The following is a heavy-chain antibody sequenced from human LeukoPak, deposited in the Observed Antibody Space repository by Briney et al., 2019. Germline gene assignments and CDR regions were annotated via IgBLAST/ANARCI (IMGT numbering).Heavy chain of an antibody. CDR2: ISYDGSNK. D-gene: IGHD2-21*02. CDR1: GFTFSSYG. J-gene: IGHJ4*02. CDR3: ARSYCGGDCYSFQFDY. V-gene: IGHV3-30*03. Sequence: GGSLRLSCAASGFTFSSYGMHWVRQAPGKGLEWVAVISYDGSNKYYADSVKGRFTISRDNSKNTLYLQMNSLRAEDTAVYYCARSYCGGDCYSFQFDYWGQGTLVTVSS.